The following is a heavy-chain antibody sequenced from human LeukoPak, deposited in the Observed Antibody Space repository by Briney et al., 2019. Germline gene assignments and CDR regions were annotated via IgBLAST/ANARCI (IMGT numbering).Heavy chain of an antibody. CDR1: GYTFTSYY. CDR3: ARGLGSESYYGS. CDR2: INPSGGSP. J-gene: IGHJ5*02. D-gene: IGHD3-10*01. V-gene: IGHV1-46*01. Sequence: WASVKVSCKASGYTFTSYYIHCVRQAPGQGLEWMGIINPSGGSPTYAQKFQGRLTMTRDTSTSTVYMELSSLRSEDTAVYYCARGLGSESYYGSWGQGTLVTVSS.